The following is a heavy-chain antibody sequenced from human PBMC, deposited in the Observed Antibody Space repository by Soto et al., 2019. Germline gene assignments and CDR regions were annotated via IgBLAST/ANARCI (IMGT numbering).Heavy chain of an antibody. V-gene: IGHV3-21*01. CDR3: ARGASSGIAEAGTAGGFEP. D-gene: IGHD6-13*01. J-gene: IGHJ5*02. Sequence: EVQLVESGGGLVKPGGSLRLSCAASGFTFSSYSMNWVRQAPGKGLEWVSSISSSSSYIYYADSVKGRFTISRDNAKNPLYLQMNRLRGEETAVYYCARGASSGIAEAGTAGGFEPWGQGTLVTVSA. CDR1: GFTFSSYS. CDR2: ISSSSSYI.